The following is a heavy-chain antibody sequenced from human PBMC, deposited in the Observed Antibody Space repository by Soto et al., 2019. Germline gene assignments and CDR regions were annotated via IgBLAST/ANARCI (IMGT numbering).Heavy chain of an antibody. J-gene: IGHJ4*02. CDR3: TTYYYDSSGYYGTIDY. V-gene: IGHV3-15*07. CDR2: IKSKTDGGTT. Sequence: GGALRLSRAASGFPFSNARMNWVRQAPGKGPEWVGRIKSKTDGGTTDYAAPVKGRFTISRDDSKYTLYLQMNSLKTEDTAVYYCTTYYYDSSGYYGTIDYWGQGTLVTVSS. D-gene: IGHD3-22*01. CDR1: GFPFSNAR.